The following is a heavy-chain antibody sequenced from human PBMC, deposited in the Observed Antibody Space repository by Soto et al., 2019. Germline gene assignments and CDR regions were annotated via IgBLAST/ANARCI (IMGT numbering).Heavy chain of an antibody. CDR3: ARQGRSSGNFDY. V-gene: IGHV3-23*01. J-gene: IGHJ4*02. CDR1: GFTFSSYA. D-gene: IGHD6-19*01. Sequence: GGSLRLSCAASGFTFSSYAMSWVRQAPGKGLEWVSAISGSGGSTYYADSVKGRFTISRDTSKNQFSLKLSSVTAADTAVYYCARQGRSSGNFDYWGQGTLVTVSS. CDR2: ISGSGGST.